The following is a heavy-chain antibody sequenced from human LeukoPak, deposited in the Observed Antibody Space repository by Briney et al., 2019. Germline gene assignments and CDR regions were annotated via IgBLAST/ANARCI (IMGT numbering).Heavy chain of an antibody. CDR2: MNPNSGNT. Sequence: GASVKVCCKASGYTFTSYDINWVRQATGQGLEWMGWMNPNSGNTGYAQKFQGRVTMTRNTSISTAYMELSSLRSEDTAVYYCARGNLGYDILTGYSPENWFDPWGQGTLVTVSS. CDR1: GYTFTSYD. J-gene: IGHJ5*02. V-gene: IGHV1-8*01. D-gene: IGHD3-9*01. CDR3: ARGNLGYDILTGYSPENWFDP.